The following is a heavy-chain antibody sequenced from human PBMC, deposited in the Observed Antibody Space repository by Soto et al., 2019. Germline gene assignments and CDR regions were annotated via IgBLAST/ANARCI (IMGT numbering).Heavy chain of an antibody. CDR3: ARDLHYDFWSGYYNY. V-gene: IGHV3-7*03. CDR2: IKQDGSEK. D-gene: IGHD3-3*01. CDR1: GFTFSSYW. J-gene: IGHJ4*02. Sequence: GGSLRLSCAASGFTFSSYWMSWVRQAPGKGLEWLANIKQDGSEKYYVDSVKGRFTISRDNAKNSLYLQMNSLRAEDTAVYYCARDLHYDFWSGYYNYWGQGTLVTVSS.